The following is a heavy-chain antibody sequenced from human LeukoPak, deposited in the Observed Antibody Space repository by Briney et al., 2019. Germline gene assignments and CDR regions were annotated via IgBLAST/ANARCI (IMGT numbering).Heavy chain of an antibody. CDR3: TTRRATGLFDY. V-gene: IGHV3-15*01. CDR2: IKTKTDGGTT. D-gene: IGHD3-9*01. J-gene: IGHJ4*02. CDR1: GFTFSNAW. Sequence: PGGSLRLSCAASGFTFSNAWMSWVRQAPGKGLEWVGRIKTKTDGGTTVHAAPVKGRFTISRDDSKNTLYLQMNSLKTDDTAVYYCTTRRATGLFDYWGQGTLVTVSS.